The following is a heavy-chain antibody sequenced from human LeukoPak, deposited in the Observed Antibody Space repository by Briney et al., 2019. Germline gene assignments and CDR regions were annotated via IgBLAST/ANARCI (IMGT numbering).Heavy chain of an antibody. CDR2: IYPGDSDT. Sequence: GESLKISCKGSGYSFTNYWIGWVRQMPGKGLEWMGIIYPGDSDTRNSPSFQGQVTISADKSISTAYLQWSSLKASDTAMYYCARGGYSYGYFYYYYYGMDVWGQGTTVTVSS. J-gene: IGHJ6*02. CDR1: GYSFTNYW. V-gene: IGHV5-51*01. D-gene: IGHD5-18*01. CDR3: ARGGYSYGYFYYYYYGMDV.